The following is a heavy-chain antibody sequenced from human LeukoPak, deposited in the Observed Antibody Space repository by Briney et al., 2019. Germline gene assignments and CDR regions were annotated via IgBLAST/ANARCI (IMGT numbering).Heavy chain of an antibody. CDR2: IYYSGSA. J-gene: IGHJ4*02. D-gene: IGHD4-23*01. CDR1: GGSISNSSYY. Sequence: SETLSLTCIVSGGSISNSSYYWGWIRQPPGKGLEWIGSIYYSGSAYYNPSLKSRVTISVDTSKNQFSLKLTSVTAADTAVYYCARHWVVTPNYWGQGTLVTVSS. CDR3: ARHWVVTPNY. V-gene: IGHV4-39*01.